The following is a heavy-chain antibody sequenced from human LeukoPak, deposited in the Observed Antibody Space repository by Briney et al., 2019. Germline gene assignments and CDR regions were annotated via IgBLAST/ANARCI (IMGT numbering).Heavy chain of an antibody. V-gene: IGHV1-69*06. CDR2: IIPIFGTA. J-gene: IGHJ4*02. D-gene: IGHD4-17*01. Sequence: ASVKVSCKASGGTFSSYAISWVRQAPGQGLEWMGGIIPIFGTANYAQKFQGRVTITADKSTSTAYMELSSLRSEDTAVYYCATEPIGRLRGFDYWGQGTLVIVSS. CDR1: GGTFSSYA. CDR3: ATEPIGRLRGFDY.